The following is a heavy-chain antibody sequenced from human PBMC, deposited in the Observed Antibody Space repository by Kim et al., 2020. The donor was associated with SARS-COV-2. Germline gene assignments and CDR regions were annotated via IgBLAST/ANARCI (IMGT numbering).Heavy chain of an antibody. Sequence: ADAVKGRFTISRDNAKNTLYLQMNSLRTEDTAVYYCAKESDSSPFFVMDVWGQGPTVTVSS. D-gene: IGHD6-6*01. J-gene: IGHJ6*02. CDR3: AKESDSSPFFVMDV. V-gene: IGHV3-23*01.